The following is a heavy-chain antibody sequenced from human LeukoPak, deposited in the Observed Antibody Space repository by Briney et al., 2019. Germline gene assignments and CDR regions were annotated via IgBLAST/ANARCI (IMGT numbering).Heavy chain of an antibody. Sequence: ASVKVSCKASGYTFTSYSISWVRQAPGQGLEWMGIINPSGGFTRNAQKFQGRLTLTSDTSATTVSMELTSLRSEDTAVYYCARMVRGVPDDAFDIWGQGTMVTVSS. D-gene: IGHD3-10*01. V-gene: IGHV1-46*01. CDR1: GYTFTSYS. CDR3: ARMVRGVPDDAFDI. J-gene: IGHJ3*02. CDR2: INPSGGFT.